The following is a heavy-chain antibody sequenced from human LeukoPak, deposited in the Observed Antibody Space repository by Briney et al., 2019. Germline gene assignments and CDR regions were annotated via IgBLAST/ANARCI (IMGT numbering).Heavy chain of an antibody. J-gene: IGHJ6*03. CDR3: ARVVAVTGTPVYYMDV. CDR2: INPNSGGT. D-gene: IGHD6-19*01. CDR1: GYMFTGYY. Sequence: ASVKVSCKASGYMFTGYYMHWVRQAPGQGLEWMGWINPNSGGTNYAQKFQGRVTMTRDTSISTAYMDLNRLRSDDTAVYYCARVVAVTGTPVYYMDVWGKGATVTVSS. V-gene: IGHV1-2*02.